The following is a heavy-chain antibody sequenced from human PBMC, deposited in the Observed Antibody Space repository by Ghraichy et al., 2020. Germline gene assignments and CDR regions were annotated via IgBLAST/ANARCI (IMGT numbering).Heavy chain of an antibody. D-gene: IGHD2-2*02. CDR3: ARQYCRSTSCYTNYFYYYYGMDV. J-gene: IGHJ6*02. CDR1: GFTFSSYA. CDR2: ISYDGSNK. V-gene: IGHV3-30*04. Sequence: GGSLRLSCAASGFTFSSYAMHWVRQAPGKGLEWVAVISYDGSNKYYADSVKGRFTISRDNSKNTLYLQMNSLRAEDTAVYYCARQYCRSTSCYTNYFYYYYGMDVWGHGTTLTVSS.